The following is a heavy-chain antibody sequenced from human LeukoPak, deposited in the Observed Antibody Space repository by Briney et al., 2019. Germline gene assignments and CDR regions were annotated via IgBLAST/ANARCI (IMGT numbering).Heavy chain of an antibody. CDR3: AKDYVVVVAATLSAFDI. CDR2: ISGSGGST. D-gene: IGHD2-15*01. V-gene: IGHV3-23*01. Sequence: GGSLRLSCAASGFTFSSYGMSWVRQAPGKGLEWVSAISGSGGSTYYADSVKGRFTISRDNSKNTLYLQMNSLRAEDTAVYYCAKDYVVVVAATLSAFDIWGQGTMVTVSS. J-gene: IGHJ3*02. CDR1: GFTFSSYG.